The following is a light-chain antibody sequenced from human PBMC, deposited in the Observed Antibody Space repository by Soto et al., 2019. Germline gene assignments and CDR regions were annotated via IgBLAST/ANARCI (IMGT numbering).Light chain of an antibody. J-gene: IGLJ3*02. V-gene: IGLV2-14*01. CDR1: SSDVGAYNY. CDR2: EVT. Sequence: QSALTQAASVSASPGQSITISCTGTSSDVGAYNYVSWFQQHPGKAPKLIIYEVTNRPSGVSNRFFGSKSGNTASLTVSGLQAEDEADYYCTSFTGSKTWVFGGGTKLTVL. CDR3: TSFTGSKTWV.